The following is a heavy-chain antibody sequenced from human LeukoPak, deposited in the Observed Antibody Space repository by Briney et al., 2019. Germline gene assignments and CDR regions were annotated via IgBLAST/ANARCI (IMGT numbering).Heavy chain of an antibody. J-gene: IGHJ4*02. CDR3: ARAGVAGTEGHFDY. CDR1: GFAFSSYS. V-gene: IGHV3-21*01. Sequence: NPGGSLRLSCAASGFAFSSYSMNWVRQAPGKGLEWVSSISSSSSYIYYADSVKGRFTISRDNAKNALYLQMNSLRAEDTAVYYCARAGVAGTEGHFDYWGQGTLVTVSS. CDR2: ISSSSSYI. D-gene: IGHD6-19*01.